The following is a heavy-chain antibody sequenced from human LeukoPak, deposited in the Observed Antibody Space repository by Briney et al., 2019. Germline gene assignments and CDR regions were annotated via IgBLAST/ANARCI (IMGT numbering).Heavy chain of an antibody. V-gene: IGHV3-21*01. Sequence: GGSLRLSCAASGLTFSTYSMNWVRQAPGKGLEWVSSISSSSSNIYYADSLRGRFTISRDNAKNSLYLQMNSLRVEDTAVYYCARGGGIYGLWDYWGQGTLVTVSS. CDR1: GLTFSTYS. D-gene: IGHD1-26*01. CDR3: ARGGGIYGLWDY. J-gene: IGHJ4*02. CDR2: ISSSSSNI.